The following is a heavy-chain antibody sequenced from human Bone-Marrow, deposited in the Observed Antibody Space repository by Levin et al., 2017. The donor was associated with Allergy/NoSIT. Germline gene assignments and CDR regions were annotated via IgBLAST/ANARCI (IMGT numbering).Heavy chain of an antibody. CDR3: ARDGMITFGGVIVTKFDY. CDR2: IYYSGST. Sequence: LTCTVSGGSISSSSYYWGWIRQPPGKGLEWIGSIYYSGSTYYNPSLKSRVTISVDTSKNQFSLKLSSVTAADTAVYYCARDGMITFGGVIVTKFDYWGQGTLVTVSS. D-gene: IGHD3-16*02. CDR1: GGSISSSSYY. J-gene: IGHJ4*02. V-gene: IGHV4-39*07.